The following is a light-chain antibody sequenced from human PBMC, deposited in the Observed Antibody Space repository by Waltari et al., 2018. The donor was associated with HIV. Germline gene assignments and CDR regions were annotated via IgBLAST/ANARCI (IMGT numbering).Light chain of an antibody. CDR1: QSVSSN. CDR3: QQYATSPVT. J-gene: IGKJ1*01. Sequence: EIVMTQSPATLSVSPGERATLSCRASQSVSSNLAWYQQKPGQAPRLLIYGASTRATGIPARFSGSGSGTEFTLTISSLQSEDFAVYFCQQYATSPVTFGHGTKVDIK. CDR2: GAS. V-gene: IGKV3-15*01.